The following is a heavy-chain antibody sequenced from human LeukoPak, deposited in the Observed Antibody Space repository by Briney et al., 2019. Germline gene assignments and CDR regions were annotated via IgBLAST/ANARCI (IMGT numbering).Heavy chain of an antibody. CDR1: GGTFSSYA. J-gene: IGHJ6*02. Sequence: SVKVSCKASGGTFSSYAISWVRQAPGQGLEWMGRIIPILGIANYAQKFQGRVTITADKSTSTAYMELSSLRSEDTAVHYCARVSSGYSGYDPYYGMDVWGQGTTVTVSS. V-gene: IGHV1-69*04. CDR3: ARVSSGYSGYDPYYGMDV. CDR2: IIPILGIA. D-gene: IGHD5-12*01.